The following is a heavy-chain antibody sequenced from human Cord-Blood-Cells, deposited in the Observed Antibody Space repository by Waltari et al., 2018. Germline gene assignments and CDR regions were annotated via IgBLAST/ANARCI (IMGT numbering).Heavy chain of an antibody. CDR1: GYTLTELS. D-gene: IGHD5-12*01. V-gene: IGHV1-24*01. CDR2: LDPEDGET. Sequence: QVQLVQSGAEVKKPGASVKVSCKVSGYTLTELSMHWVRQAPGKGLEWMGGLDPEDGETTYAQKFQGRVTMTEDTSTDTAYMELSSLRSEDTAVYYCATPNSGYDPDAFDIWGQGTMVTVSS. J-gene: IGHJ3*02. CDR3: ATPNSGYDPDAFDI.